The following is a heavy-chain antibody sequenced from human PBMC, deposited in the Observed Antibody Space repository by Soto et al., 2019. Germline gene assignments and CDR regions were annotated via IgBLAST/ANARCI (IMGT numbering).Heavy chain of an antibody. CDR3: AKDVVGDFSSGYRFDP. CDR2: ISGSGGTT. Sequence: LRLSCAASGFTFSYYALSWVRQAPGKGLEWVSVISGSGGTTYYADSVKGRFTISRDNSKNTLYLQMNSLRAEDTAIYYCAKDVVGDFSSGYRFDPWSQGTLDIVSS. D-gene: IGHD3-3*01. V-gene: IGHV3-23*01. CDR1: GFTFSYYA. J-gene: IGHJ5*02.